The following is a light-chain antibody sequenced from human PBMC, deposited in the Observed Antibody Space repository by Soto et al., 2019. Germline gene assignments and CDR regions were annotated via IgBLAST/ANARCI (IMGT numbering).Light chain of an antibody. J-gene: IGLJ3*02. CDR1: SGHSTYI. CDR2: LDRSGSY. Sequence: QLVLTQSSSASASLGSSVKLTCILSSGHSTYIIAWHQQQPGKAPRFLMTLDRSGSYNRGSAVPDRFSGSSSGADRYLTISNLQFEDEGDYYCETWYSNTHKVFGGGTKLTVL. CDR3: ETWYSNTHKV. V-gene: IGLV4-60*02.